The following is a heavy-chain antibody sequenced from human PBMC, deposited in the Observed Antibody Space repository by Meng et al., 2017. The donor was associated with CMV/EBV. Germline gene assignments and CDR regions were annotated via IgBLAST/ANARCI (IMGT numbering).Heavy chain of an antibody. CDR3: ARGTACKAAVVGATRSCIEY. CDR2: ISRTSTSI. V-gene: IGHV3-21*01. D-gene: IGHD2-15*01. Sequence: VRQAPWKRLESVASISRTSTSIDNADSVKCRFTISRENANNILSLEMNSLRVRDTAVYYYARGTACKAAVVGATRSCIEYWGQGTLVTVSS. J-gene: IGHJ4*02.